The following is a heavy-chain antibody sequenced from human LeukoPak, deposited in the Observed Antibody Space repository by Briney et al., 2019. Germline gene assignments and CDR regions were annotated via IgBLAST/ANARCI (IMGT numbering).Heavy chain of an antibody. J-gene: IGHJ4*02. CDR1: GFTFSSYG. V-gene: IGHV3-30*18. D-gene: IGHD6-13*01. CDR3: AKPYPSYSSSWYDGCYFDY. CDR2: ISYDGSNK. Sequence: GRSLRLSCAASGFTFSSYGMHWVRQAPGKGLEWVAVISYDGSNKYYADSVKGRFTISRDNSKNTLYLQMNSLRAEDTAVYYCAKPYPSYSSSWYDGCYFDYWGQGTLVTISS.